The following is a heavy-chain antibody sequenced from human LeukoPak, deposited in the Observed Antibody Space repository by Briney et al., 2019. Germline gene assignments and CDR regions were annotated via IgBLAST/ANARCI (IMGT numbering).Heavy chain of an antibody. Sequence: GGSLRLSCAASGFTFSSYWMHWVRQAPGKGLVWVSRINSDGSSTSYADSVKGRFTISRDNAKNSLYLQMNSLRAEDTAVYYCARDTMATMAYYYMDVWGKGTTVTISS. D-gene: IGHD3-10*01. CDR2: INSDGSST. CDR1: GFTFSSYW. V-gene: IGHV3-74*01. J-gene: IGHJ6*03. CDR3: ARDTMATMAYYYMDV.